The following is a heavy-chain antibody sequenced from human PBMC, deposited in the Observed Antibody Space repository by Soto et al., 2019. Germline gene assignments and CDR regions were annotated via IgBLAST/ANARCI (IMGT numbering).Heavy chain of an antibody. D-gene: IGHD1-26*01. CDR2: INAGNGNT. V-gene: IGHV1-3*01. J-gene: IGHJ4*02. CDR1: GYTFTSYA. Sequence: ASVKVSCKASGYTFTSYAMHWVRQAPGQRLEWMGWINAGNGNTKYSQKFQGRVTITRDTSASTAYMELSSLRSEDMAVYYCARVRPSKWELLEIDYWGQGTLVTVSS. CDR3: ARVRPSKWELLEIDY.